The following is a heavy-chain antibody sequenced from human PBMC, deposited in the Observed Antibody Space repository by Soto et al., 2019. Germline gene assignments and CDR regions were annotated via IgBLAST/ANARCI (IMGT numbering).Heavy chain of an antibody. J-gene: IGHJ4*01. CDR3: PTDSYITTRTVRFDY. CDR1: RVTVSNAG. Sequence: LCCAACRVTVSNAGLNWVRKTQGRGLEWVGRVKSKNDGGTTDFAAPVKGRFAISRDDSKNMVYLEMNSLQTEDTAMYYCPTDSYITTRTVRFDYSGHGTLVTVSS. CDR2: VKSKNDGGTT. V-gene: IGHV3-15*07. D-gene: IGHD3-22*01.